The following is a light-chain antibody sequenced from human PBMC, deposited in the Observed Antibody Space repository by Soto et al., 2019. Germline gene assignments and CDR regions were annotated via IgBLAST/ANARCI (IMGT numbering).Light chain of an antibody. CDR1: SSDVGSYNL. CDR2: EGS. V-gene: IGLV2-23*01. Sequence: QSALTQPASVSGSPGQSITISCTGISSDVGSYNLVSWYQQHPGKAPKVMIYEGSKRPSGVSNRFSGSRPGNTASLTISGLQAEDEAHYYCSSYAGSSTHVVFGGGPKLTVL. CDR3: SSYAGSSTHVV. J-gene: IGLJ2*01.